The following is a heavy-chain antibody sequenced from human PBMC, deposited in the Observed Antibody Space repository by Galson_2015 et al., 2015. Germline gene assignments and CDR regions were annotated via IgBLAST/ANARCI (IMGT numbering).Heavy chain of an antibody. CDR2: IYYSGST. CDR3: ARAAMASTYYFDN. V-gene: IGHV4-59*01. D-gene: IGHD5-24*01. CDR1: GGSISSYY. J-gene: IGHJ4*02. Sequence: TVSGGSISSYYWSWIRQSPGKGLEWIGYIYYSGSTHYNPSLRSRVTISVDTSKNQFSLKLRSVTAADTAVYYCARAAMASTYYFDNWGQGTLVTVSS.